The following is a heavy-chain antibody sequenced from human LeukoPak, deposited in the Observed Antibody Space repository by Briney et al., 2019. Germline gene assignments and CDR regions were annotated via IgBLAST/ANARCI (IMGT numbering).Heavy chain of an antibody. CDR3: AGYASSGRRDAFDI. V-gene: IGHV3-21*01. J-gene: IGHJ3*02. D-gene: IGHD3-22*01. Sequence: EPGGSLRLSCAASGFTFSSYEMNWVRQAPGKGLEWVSSITRSSYIYYADSVKGRFTISRDNAKNSLYLQINSLRAEDTAVYYCAGYASSGRRDAFDIWGQGTMVTVSS. CDR2: ITRSSYI. CDR1: GFTFSSYE.